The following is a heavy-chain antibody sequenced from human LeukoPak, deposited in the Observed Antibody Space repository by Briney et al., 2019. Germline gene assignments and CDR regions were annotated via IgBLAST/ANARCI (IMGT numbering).Heavy chain of an antibody. CDR1: GFTFSSCW. D-gene: IGHD3-22*01. V-gene: IGHV3-7*01. J-gene: IGHJ4*02. CDR3: ARDRDYHDSSGYPDY. Sequence: GGSVRLSCAASGFTFSSCWMSWVRQAPGKGLEWVANIKQDGSEKYYADSVKGRFTISRDNSKNTLYLQMNSLRAEDTAVYYCARDRDYHDSSGYPDYWGQGTLVTVSS. CDR2: IKQDGSEK.